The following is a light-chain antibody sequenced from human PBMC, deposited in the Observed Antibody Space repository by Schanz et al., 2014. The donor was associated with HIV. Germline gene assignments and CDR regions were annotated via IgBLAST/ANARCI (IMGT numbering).Light chain of an antibody. Sequence: QSVLTQPASVSGSPGQSITISCTGTSSDVGSYNLVSWYQQHPGKAPKLMIYEGSKRPSGVSNRFSGSKSGNTASLTISGLQGEDEADYYCCSYVDSSTFVFGTGTKLTVL. CDR3: CSYVDSSTFV. CDR1: SSDVGSYNL. V-gene: IGLV2-23*03. CDR2: EGS. J-gene: IGLJ1*01.